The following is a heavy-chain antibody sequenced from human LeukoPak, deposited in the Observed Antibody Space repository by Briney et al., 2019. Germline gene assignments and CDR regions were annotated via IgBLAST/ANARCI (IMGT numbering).Heavy chain of an antibody. CDR3: ARTTTLTSLFDY. CDR2: INPNSGGT. Sequence: ASVKVSCKASGYTFTSYYMHWVRQAPGQGLEWLGWINPNSGGTKYAQKFQGRVTMTRDTSINTAYMELSSLRFDDTAIYYCARTTTLTSLFDYWGQGTLVTVSS. J-gene: IGHJ4*02. D-gene: IGHD4-11*01. V-gene: IGHV1-2*02. CDR1: GYTFTSYY.